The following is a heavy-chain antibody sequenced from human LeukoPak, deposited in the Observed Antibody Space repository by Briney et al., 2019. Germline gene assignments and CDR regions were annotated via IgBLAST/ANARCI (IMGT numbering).Heavy chain of an antibody. V-gene: IGHV4-59*08. D-gene: IGHD3-22*01. Sequence: PSETLSLTCTVSGGSISSYYWSRIRQPPGKGLEWIGYIYYSGSTNYNPSLKSRVTISVDTSKNQFSLKLSSVTAADTAVYYCARQKNYYDSSGYYLEEFDYWGQGTLVTVSS. CDR2: IYYSGST. CDR1: GGSISSYY. CDR3: ARQKNYYDSSGYYLEEFDY. J-gene: IGHJ4*02.